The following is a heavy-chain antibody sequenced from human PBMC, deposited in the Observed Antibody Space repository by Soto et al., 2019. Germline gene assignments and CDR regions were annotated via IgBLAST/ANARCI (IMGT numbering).Heavy chain of an antibody. Sequence: VQLVQSGAEVKKPGASVKVSCKASGYTFTNNAIHWVRQAPGQRLEWLGWLNAGNSNREYSQKFQGRIIMTKDTSASTAYMELSSLISEDTAVYYCARGYDFGWGSYRSDAFDIWGQGTMVTVSS. CDR1: GYTFTNNA. CDR2: LNAGNSNR. D-gene: IGHD3-16*02. J-gene: IGHJ3*02. V-gene: IGHV1-3*01. CDR3: ARGYDFGWGSYRSDAFDI.